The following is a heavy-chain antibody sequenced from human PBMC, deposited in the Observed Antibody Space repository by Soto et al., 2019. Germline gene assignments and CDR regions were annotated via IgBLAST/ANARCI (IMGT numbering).Heavy chain of an antibody. V-gene: IGHV4-39*01. CDR2: IYYSGST. Sequence: SETLSLTCTVSGGSISSSSYYWGWIRQPPGKGLEWIGSIYYSGSTYYNPSLKSRVTISVDTSKNQFSLKLSSVTAADTAVYYCARPKYGSGSYYNEIFDYWGQGTLVTVSS. D-gene: IGHD3-10*01. J-gene: IGHJ4*02. CDR3: ARPKYGSGSYYNEIFDY. CDR1: GGSISSSSYY.